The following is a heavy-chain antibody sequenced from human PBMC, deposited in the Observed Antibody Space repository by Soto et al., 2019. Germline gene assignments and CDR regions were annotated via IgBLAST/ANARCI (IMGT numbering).Heavy chain of an antibody. Sequence: SHALSLTCVISGDSVSRNSAAWNWIRQSPSRGLEWLGRTYYRSKWYNDYAVSVKSRITINPDTSKNQFSLQLNSVTPEDTAVYYCALMTKEMATSNTYYYYGMDVWGKGTTVTVSS. V-gene: IGHV6-1*01. CDR2: TYYRSKWYN. D-gene: IGHD5-12*01. CDR1: GDSVSRNSAA. CDR3: ALMTKEMATSNTYYYYGMDV. J-gene: IGHJ6*04.